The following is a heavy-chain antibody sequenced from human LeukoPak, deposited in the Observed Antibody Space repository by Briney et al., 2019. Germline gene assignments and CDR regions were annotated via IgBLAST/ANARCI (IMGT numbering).Heavy chain of an antibody. V-gene: IGHV4-39*07. CDR1: GGSISSSSYY. Sequence: SETLSLTCTVSGGSISSSSYYWGWIRQPPGKGLEWIGSIYYSGSTYYNPSLKSRVTISVDTSKNQFSLKLSSVTAADTAVYYCARDQLWFGESDAFDIWGQGTMVTVSS. CDR2: IYYSGST. J-gene: IGHJ3*02. D-gene: IGHD3-10*01. CDR3: ARDQLWFGESDAFDI.